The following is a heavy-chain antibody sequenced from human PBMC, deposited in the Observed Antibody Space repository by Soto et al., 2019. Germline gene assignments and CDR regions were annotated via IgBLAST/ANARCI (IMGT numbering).Heavy chain of an antibody. CDR3: ARIVLMVYAQTTYYFDY. V-gene: IGHV4-34*01. Sequence: PSETLSLTCAVYGGSFSGYYWSWIRQPPGKGLEWIGEINHSGSTNYNPSLKSRVTISVDTSKNQFSLKLSSVTAADTAVYYCARIVLMVYAQTTYYFDYWGPGTLVTVSS. CDR1: GGSFSGYY. D-gene: IGHD2-8*01. J-gene: IGHJ4*02. CDR2: INHSGST.